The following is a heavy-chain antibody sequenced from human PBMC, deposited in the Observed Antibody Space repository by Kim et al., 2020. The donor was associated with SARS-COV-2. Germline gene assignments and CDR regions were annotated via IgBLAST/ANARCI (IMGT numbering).Heavy chain of an antibody. J-gene: IGHJ6*02. CDR3: ASPNYDFWSGTRRGMDV. D-gene: IGHD3-3*01. CDR1: GYTFTSYA. Sequence: ASVKVSCKASGYTFTSYAMNWVRQAPGQGLEWMGWINTNTGNPTYAQGFTGRFVFSFDTSVSTAYLQISSLKAEDTAVYYCASPNYDFWSGTRRGMDVWGQGTTVTVSS. CDR2: INTNTGNP. V-gene: IGHV7-4-1*02.